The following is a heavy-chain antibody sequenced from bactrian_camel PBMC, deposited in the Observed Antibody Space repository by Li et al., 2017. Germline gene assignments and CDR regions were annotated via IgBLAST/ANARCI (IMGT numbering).Heavy chain of an antibody. V-gene: IGHV3S6*01. D-gene: IGHD1*01. Sequence: HVQLVESGGGSVRAGGSLRLSCAVSVSSANDYCLGWFRQASGKEREWVGSLDSDGRINYADSVKGRFAVSTDNAKNTLHLQMNNLNPEDSAMFYCAVRGSRGACTLTLSAFDIWGQGTQVTVS. CDR2: LDSDGRI. CDR3: AVRGSRGACTLTLSAFDI. J-gene: IGHJ4*01. CDR1: VSSANDYC.